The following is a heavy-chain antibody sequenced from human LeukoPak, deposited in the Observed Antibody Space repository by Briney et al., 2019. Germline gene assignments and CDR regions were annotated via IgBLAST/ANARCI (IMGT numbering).Heavy chain of an antibody. CDR3: ARVRYCSGGSCYFNYYYYYYMDV. J-gene: IGHJ6*03. CDR2: INHSGST. CDR1: GGSFSGYY. Sequence: SETLSLTCAVYGGSFSGYYWSWIRQPPGKGLEWIGEINHSGSTNYNPSLKSRVTISVDTSKNQFSLKLSSVTAADTAVYYCARVRYCSGGSCYFNYYYYYYMDVWGKGTTVTVSS. D-gene: IGHD2-15*01. V-gene: IGHV4-34*01.